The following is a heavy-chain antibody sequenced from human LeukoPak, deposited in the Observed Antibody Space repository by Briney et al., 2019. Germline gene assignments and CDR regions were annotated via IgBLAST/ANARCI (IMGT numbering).Heavy chain of an antibody. J-gene: IGHJ6*02. D-gene: IGHD3-10*01. V-gene: IGHV1-46*01. CDR1: GYTFINYY. CDR3: AREGYGSGRRLGMDV. Sequence: ASVKVSCKASGYTFINYYVHWVRQAPGQGLEWMGIINPSGGTTTYAQKIQGRVTLTRDTSTSTVYMELSSLRSDDTSVYYCAREGYGSGRRLGMDVWGQGTTVTDSS. CDR2: INPSGGTT.